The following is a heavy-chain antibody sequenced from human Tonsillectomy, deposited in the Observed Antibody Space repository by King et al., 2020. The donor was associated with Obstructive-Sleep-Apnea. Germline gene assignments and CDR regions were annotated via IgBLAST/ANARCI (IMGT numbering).Heavy chain of an antibody. CDR3: ARVGRDYDILTGYYQPYYFDY. V-gene: IGHV4-4*02. Sequence: VQLQESGPGLVKPSGTLSLTCAVSGGSISSSNWWSWVRQPPGKGLEWIGEIYHSGSTNYNPSLKSRVTISVEKSKNQFSLKLSSVTAADTAVYYCARVGRDYDILTGYYQPYYFDYWGQGTLVTVSS. D-gene: IGHD3-9*01. J-gene: IGHJ4*02. CDR1: GGSISSSNW. CDR2: IYHSGST.